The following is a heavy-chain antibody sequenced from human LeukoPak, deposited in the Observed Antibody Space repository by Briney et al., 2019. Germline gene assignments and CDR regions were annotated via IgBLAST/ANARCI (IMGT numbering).Heavy chain of an antibody. V-gene: IGHV1-2*02. D-gene: IGHD2-8*02. CDR1: GYTFTGYY. CDR2: INPKRGDT. J-gene: IGHJ6*03. CDR3: ASGRTILYWYMDV. Sequence: ASVKVSCKASGYTFTGYYMHWVRQAPGQGLEWMGWINPKRGDTNYAQKFQGRVTITRDTSISTAYMELSRLRSEDTAVYYCASGRTILYWYMDVWGKGTTVTISS.